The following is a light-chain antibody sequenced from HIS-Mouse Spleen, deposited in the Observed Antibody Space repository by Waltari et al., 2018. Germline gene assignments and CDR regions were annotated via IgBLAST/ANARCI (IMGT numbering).Light chain of an antibody. CDR1: QSVSSN. Sequence: EIVMTQSPATLSVCPGERATLACRASQSVSSNLAWYKQKPGQAPRLLIYGASTRATGIPARFSGSVSGTEFTLTISSMQSEDFAVYYCQQYNNWWTFGQGTKVEI. V-gene: IGKV3-15*01. CDR2: GAS. CDR3: QQYNNWWT. J-gene: IGKJ1*01.